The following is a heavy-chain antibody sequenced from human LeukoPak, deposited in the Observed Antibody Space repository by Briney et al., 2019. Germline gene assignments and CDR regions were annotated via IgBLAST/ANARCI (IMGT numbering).Heavy chain of an antibody. CDR2: ISAYNGNT. J-gene: IGHJ3*02. CDR3: AREAGRAFDI. Sequence: ASVKVCCRASGYTFTSYGISWVRQAPGQGLEWMGWISAYNGNTNYAQKLQGSVTMTTDKSTSPAYMELRSLKSDDTAVYYCAREAGRAFDIWGQGPMVTVSS. V-gene: IGHV1-18*04. CDR1: GYTFTSYG.